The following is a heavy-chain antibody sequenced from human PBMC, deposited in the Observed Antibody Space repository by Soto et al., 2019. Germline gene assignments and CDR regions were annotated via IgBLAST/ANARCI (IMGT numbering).Heavy chain of an antibody. J-gene: IGHJ4*02. CDR3: ATDPAHKDIGYYFDY. D-gene: IGHD2-15*01. V-gene: IGHV3-30-3*01. CDR1: GFTFSSYA. Sequence: GGSLRLSCAASGFTFSSYAMHWVRQAPGKGLEWVAVISYDGSNKYYADSVKGRFTISRDNSKNTLYLQMNSLRTEDTAMYYCATDPAHKDIGYYFDYWGQGTLVTVSS. CDR2: ISYDGSNK.